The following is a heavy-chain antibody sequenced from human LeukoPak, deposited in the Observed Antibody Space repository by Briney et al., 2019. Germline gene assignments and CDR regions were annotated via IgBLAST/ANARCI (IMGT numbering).Heavy chain of an antibody. CDR3: ARHKSSGPPFDDY. Sequence: SETLSLTCTVSGGSISSGGYYWSWIRQHPGKGLEWIGYIYYSGSTYYNPSLKSRVTISIDTSENQFSLKLSSVTAADTAVYYCARHKSSGPPFDDYWGQGILVTVSS. D-gene: IGHD6-19*01. CDR2: IYYSGST. V-gene: IGHV4-31*03. J-gene: IGHJ4*02. CDR1: GGSISSGGYY.